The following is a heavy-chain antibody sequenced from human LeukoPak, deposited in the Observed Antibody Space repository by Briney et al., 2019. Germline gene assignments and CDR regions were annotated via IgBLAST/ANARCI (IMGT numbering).Heavy chain of an antibody. Sequence: ASVKVSCKASGGTFSSYAISWVRQAPGQGLEWMGRIIPILGIANYAQKFQGRVTITADKSTSTAYMELSSLRSEDTAVYYCARGAGSGSPPFDYWGQGTLVTVSS. CDR3: ARGAGSGSPPFDY. CDR2: IIPILGIA. CDR1: GGTFSSYA. D-gene: IGHD3-10*01. V-gene: IGHV1-69*04. J-gene: IGHJ4*02.